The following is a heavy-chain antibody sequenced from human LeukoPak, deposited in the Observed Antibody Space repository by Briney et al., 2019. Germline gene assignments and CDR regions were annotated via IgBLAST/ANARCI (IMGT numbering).Heavy chain of an antibody. CDR3: ARHTYYYDSSVGYYFDY. Sequence: SETLSLTCAVYGGSFSGYYWSWIRQPPGKGLEWIGEINHSGSTNYNPSLKSRVTISVDTSKNQFSLKLSSVTAADTAVYYCARHTYYYDSSVGYYFDYWGQGTLVTVSS. CDR2: INHSGST. D-gene: IGHD3-22*01. V-gene: IGHV4-34*01. CDR1: GGSFSGYY. J-gene: IGHJ4*02.